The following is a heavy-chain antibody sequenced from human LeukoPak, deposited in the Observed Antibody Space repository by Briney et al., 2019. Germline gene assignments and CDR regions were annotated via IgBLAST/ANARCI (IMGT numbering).Heavy chain of an antibody. CDR3: ARLGSGSYWEHNWFDP. Sequence: GASVKVSCQASGGTFSSYAISWVRQAPGQGLEWMGGIIPIFGTANYAQKFQGRVTITADESTSTAYMELSSLRSEDTAVYYCARLGSGSYWEHNWFDPWGQGTLVTVSS. CDR1: GGTFSSYA. D-gene: IGHD3-10*01. J-gene: IGHJ5*02. CDR2: IIPIFGTA. V-gene: IGHV1-69*13.